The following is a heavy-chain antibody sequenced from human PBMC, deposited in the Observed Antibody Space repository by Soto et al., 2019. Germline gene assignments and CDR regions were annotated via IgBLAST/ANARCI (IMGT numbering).Heavy chain of an antibody. Sequence: ASVKVSCKASGYTFTSYGIHCVRQAPGQRLEWMGWINAANGDTKYSPKFQGRVTITRDTSASTAYMELSSLRSEDTAVYYCVRRHVSATGIDWFDPWGQGTLVTVSS. J-gene: IGHJ5*02. V-gene: IGHV1-3*01. CDR3: VRRHVSATGIDWFDP. D-gene: IGHD6-13*01. CDR2: INAANGDT. CDR1: GYTFTSYG.